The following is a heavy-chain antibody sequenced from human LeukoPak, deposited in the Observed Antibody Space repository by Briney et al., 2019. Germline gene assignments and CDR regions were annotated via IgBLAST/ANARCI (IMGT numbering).Heavy chain of an antibody. V-gene: IGHV3-23*01. CDR3: AKDPNGDFIGTFDI. D-gene: IGHD4-17*01. CDR2: ISGNGGST. CDR1: GFTFSSYA. J-gene: IGHJ3*02. Sequence: GGSLRLSCAASGFTFSSYAMSWVRQAPGKGLEWVSSISGNGGSTQYADSVQGRFAISRDNSKNTLYLQMNSLRAEDTAVYFCAKDPNGDFIGTFDIWGQGTMVTVSS.